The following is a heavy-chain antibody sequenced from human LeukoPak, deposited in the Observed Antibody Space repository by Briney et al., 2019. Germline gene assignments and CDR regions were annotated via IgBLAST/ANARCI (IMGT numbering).Heavy chain of an antibody. D-gene: IGHD3-22*01. Sequence: SVKVSCKASGGTFSSYAIGWVRQAPGQGLEWMGGIIPIFGTANYAQKFQGRVTITTDESTSTAYMELSSLRSEDTAVYYCAGAYYYDSSGYSEYFQHWGQGTLVTVSS. J-gene: IGHJ1*01. CDR2: IIPIFGTA. V-gene: IGHV1-69*05. CDR1: GGTFSSYA. CDR3: AGAYYYDSSGYSEYFQH.